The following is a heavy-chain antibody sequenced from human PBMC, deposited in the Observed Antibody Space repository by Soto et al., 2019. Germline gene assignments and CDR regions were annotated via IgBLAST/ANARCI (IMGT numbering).Heavy chain of an antibody. CDR1: GGTFSSYA. V-gene: IGHV1-69*01. J-gene: IGHJ5*02. D-gene: IGHD2-15*01. CDR3: ARDTGEYCSGGSCYRGDNWFDP. CDR2: IIPIFGTA. Sequence: QVQLAQSGAEVKKPGSSVKVSCKASGGTFSSYAISWVRQAPGQGLEWMGGIIPIFGTANYAQKFQGRVTITADESTSTAYMELSSLRSEDTAVYYCARDTGEYCSGGSCYRGDNWFDPWGQGTLVTVSS.